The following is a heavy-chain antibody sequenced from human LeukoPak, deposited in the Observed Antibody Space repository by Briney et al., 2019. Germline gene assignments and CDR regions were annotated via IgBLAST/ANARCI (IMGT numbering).Heavy chain of an antibody. CDR1: GGSISSYY. Sequence: SETLSLTCTVSGGSISSYYWSWIRQPPGKGLEWIGYIYYSGSTNYNPSLKSRVTISVDTSKNQFSLKLSSVTAADTAVYYCARGSPYYYGSGSPGSGMDVWGQGTTVTVSS. J-gene: IGHJ6*02. V-gene: IGHV4-59*01. CDR3: ARGSPYYYGSGSPGSGMDV. D-gene: IGHD3-10*01. CDR2: IYYSGST.